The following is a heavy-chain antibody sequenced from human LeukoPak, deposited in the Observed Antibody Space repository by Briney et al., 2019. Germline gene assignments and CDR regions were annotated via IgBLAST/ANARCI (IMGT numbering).Heavy chain of an antibody. Sequence: ASVKVSCKASGYTFTSYYMHWVRQAPGQGLEWMGWISAYNGNTNYAQKLQGRVTMTTDTSTSTAYMELRSLRSDDTAVYYCARDEGWNYELYYFDYWGQGTLVTVSS. V-gene: IGHV1-18*04. CDR2: ISAYNGNT. D-gene: IGHD1-7*01. CDR3: ARDEGWNYELYYFDY. J-gene: IGHJ4*02. CDR1: GYTFTSYY.